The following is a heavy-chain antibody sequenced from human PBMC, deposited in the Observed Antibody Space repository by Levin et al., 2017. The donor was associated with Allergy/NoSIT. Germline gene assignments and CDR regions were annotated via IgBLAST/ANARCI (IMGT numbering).Heavy chain of an antibody. CDR3: ARDECAWFGECYGPDV. V-gene: IGHV4-31*03. D-gene: IGHD3-10*01. Sequence: SQTLSLTCTVSGDFIRRGSYYWTWIRQLPGKGLEWIGFIPHSGSASYNPSLRSRLTLSLDTSKNQFSLKLASVTVADTAVYYCARDECAWFGECYGPDVWGQGTTVIVSS. CDR1: GDFIRRGSYY. CDR2: IPHSGSA. J-gene: IGHJ6*02.